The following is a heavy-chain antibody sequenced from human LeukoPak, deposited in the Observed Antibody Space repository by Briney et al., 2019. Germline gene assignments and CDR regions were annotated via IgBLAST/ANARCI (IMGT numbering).Heavy chain of an antibody. Sequence: GGSLRLSCAASGFTFSSYSINWVRQAPGKGLEWVSSISSSSSYIYYADSVKGRFTISRDNAKNSLYLQMNSLRAEDTAVYYCARLAVAGTHFDYWGQGTLVTVSS. J-gene: IGHJ4*02. V-gene: IGHV3-21*01. CDR3: ARLAVAGTHFDY. CDR1: GFTFSSYS. CDR2: ISSSSSYI. D-gene: IGHD6-19*01.